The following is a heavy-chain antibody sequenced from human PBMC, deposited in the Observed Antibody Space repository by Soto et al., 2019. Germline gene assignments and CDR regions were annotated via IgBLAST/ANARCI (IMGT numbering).Heavy chain of an antibody. CDR1: AFISKTVG. V-gene: IGHV3-30*18. Sequence: PGGSLRLSCATSAFISKTVGMHGVRQAPGKGMEWVAFTSHDGSNQYYADSVKGRFTISRDSSKNTGYLQMNSLRGDDTSVYYWAKDLIQYGDGRYFDYWCEGT. CDR2: TSHDGSNQ. J-gene: IGHJ4*02. D-gene: IGHD2-21*02. CDR3: AKDLIQYGDGRYFDY.